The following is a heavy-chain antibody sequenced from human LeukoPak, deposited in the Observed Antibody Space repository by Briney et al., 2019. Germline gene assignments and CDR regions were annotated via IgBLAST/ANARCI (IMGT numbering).Heavy chain of an antibody. CDR2: IRYDGSNK. Sequence: PGGSLRLSCAASGFTFSSYGMHWVRQAPGKGLEWVAFIRYDGSNKYYADSVKGRFTISRDNSNNTLYLQMNSLRAEDTAVYYCAKDSVDSSGWKNYYDSSGYPDYWGQGTLVTVSS. CDR3: AKDSVDSSGWKNYYDSSGYPDY. J-gene: IGHJ4*02. CDR1: GFTFSSYG. V-gene: IGHV3-30*02. D-gene: IGHD3-22*01.